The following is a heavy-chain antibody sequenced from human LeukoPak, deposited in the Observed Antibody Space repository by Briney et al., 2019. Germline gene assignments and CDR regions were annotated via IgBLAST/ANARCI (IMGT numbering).Heavy chain of an antibody. Sequence: SETLSLTCSVSRSSFNTYYWSWIRQPAGKALEWIGRIHTSGSADYSPSLQSRVTISVDMSKKEFSLKLTSVTAADTAVYYCARDIVYLIDEDYGWGQGILVTVSS. J-gene: IGHJ4*02. CDR3: ARDIVYLIDEDYG. CDR1: RSSFNTYY. D-gene: IGHD4-17*01. CDR2: IHTSGSA. V-gene: IGHV4-4*07.